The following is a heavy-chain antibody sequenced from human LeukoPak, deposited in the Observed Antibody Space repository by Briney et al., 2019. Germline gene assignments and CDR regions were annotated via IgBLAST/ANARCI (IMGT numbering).Heavy chain of an antibody. CDR2: IYSSVST. CDR1: GGSISSYY. CDR3: ASAGYCDSNGYYLSY. D-gene: IGHD3-22*01. J-gene: IGHJ4*02. Sequence: PSETLSLTCTVSGGSISSYYWSWIRQPAGKGLEWIRQIYSSVSTNYNPSLKSRVTMSVDTSKNPFSLKLNSVTAADTVVYYWASAGYCDSNGYYLSYWGQGTLVTVSS. V-gene: IGHV4-4*07.